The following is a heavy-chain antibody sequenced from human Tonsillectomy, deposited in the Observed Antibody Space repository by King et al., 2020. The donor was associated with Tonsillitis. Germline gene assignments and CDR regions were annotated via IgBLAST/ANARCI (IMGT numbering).Heavy chain of an antibody. CDR2: IYTSGST. CDR3: ARDDPAVAGTVLDY. Sequence: QLQESGPGLVKPSETLSLTCTVSGGSISSGNYYWSWIRQPAGQGLEWIGRIYTSGSTNYNPSLKSRVTMSVDTSKNQFSLKLSSVTAADTAVYYCARDDPAVAGTVLDYWGPGTLVTVSS. J-gene: IGHJ4*02. D-gene: IGHD6-19*01. CDR1: GGSISSGNYY. V-gene: IGHV4-61*02.